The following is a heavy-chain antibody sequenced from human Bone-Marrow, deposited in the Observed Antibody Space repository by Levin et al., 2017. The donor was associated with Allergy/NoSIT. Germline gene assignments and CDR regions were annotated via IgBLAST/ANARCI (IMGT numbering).Heavy chain of an antibody. Sequence: TLSLTCTFSGFSLSSSGVCVTWVRQPPGRALEWLALIDSDDDKYYTTSLRTRLILSRDTSKNQVVLIMTNMDPVDTATYYCARSPGWDHGGGFDYWGQGIQVTVSS. V-gene: IGHV2-70*18. CDR2: IDSDDDK. D-gene: IGHD1-14*01. J-gene: IGHJ4*02. CDR3: ARSPGWDHGGGFDY. CDR1: GFSLSSSGVC.